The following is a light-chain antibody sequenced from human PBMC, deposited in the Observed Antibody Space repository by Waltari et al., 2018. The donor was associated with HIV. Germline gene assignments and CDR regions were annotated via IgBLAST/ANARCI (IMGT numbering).Light chain of an antibody. J-gene: IGKJ2*01. CDR2: GAS. V-gene: IGKV3-20*01. Sequence: EIVLTQSPGTLSLSAGETATLSCRASQSVTSTYLAWYHQKPGQAPRLLIYGASSRATGIPDRFRGSGSGTYFTLTIRRLEPEDFAVYYCQQYGSSPYTVGQGTKLEIK. CDR1: QSVTSTY. CDR3: QQYGSSPYT.